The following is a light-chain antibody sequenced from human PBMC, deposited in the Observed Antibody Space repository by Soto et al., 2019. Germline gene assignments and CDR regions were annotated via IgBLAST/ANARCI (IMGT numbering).Light chain of an antibody. CDR2: NNG. V-gene: IGLV1-47*01. J-gene: IGLJ3*02. CDR1: NIGSKS. CDR3: AVWDGSLGGRL. Sequence: ELTQPPSVSVAPGQTARITCGGTNIGSKSVHWYQQFSGTAPKLLIYNNGQRPSGVPDRFSDSKSGTSAFLAISGLRYDDEGDYYCAVWDGSLGGRLFGGGTKLTVL.